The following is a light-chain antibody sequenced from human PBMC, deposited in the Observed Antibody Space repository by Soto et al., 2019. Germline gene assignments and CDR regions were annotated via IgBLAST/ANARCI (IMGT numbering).Light chain of an antibody. CDR2: DAS. CDR3: QQRVNWPPLT. V-gene: IGKV3-11*01. Sequence: EIVLTQSPATLSLSPGESATLSCRASQSLNIYLAWYQQKPGQAPRLLIYDASNRATGIPARFSGSGSGTDVTLTISSVEPEDSAVYYCQQRVNWPPLTFGGGTKVEIK. CDR1: QSLNIY. J-gene: IGKJ4*01.